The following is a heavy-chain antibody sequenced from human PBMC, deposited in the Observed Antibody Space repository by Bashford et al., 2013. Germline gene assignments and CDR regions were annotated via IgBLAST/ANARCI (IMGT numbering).Heavy chain of an antibody. D-gene: IGHD4-17*01. CDR3: AKRLGDYYYYYGMDV. J-gene: IGHJ6*02. Sequence: VRQAPGKGLVWVSRINSDGSSTSYADSVKGRFTISRDNSKNTLYLQMNSLRAEDTAVYYCAKRLGDYYYYYGMDVWGQGTTVTVSS. V-gene: IGHV3-74*01. CDR2: INSDGSST.